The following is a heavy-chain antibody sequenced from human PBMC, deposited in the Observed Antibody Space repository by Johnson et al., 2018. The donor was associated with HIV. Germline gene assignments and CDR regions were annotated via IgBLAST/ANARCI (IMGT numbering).Heavy chain of an antibody. V-gene: IGHV3-7*01. J-gene: IGHJ3*02. D-gene: IGHD3-22*01. Sequence: VQLVESGGGLVQPGGSLRLSCSASGFTFSPFWMTWVRQAPGNGLEWVASIRQDGSEKYYADSVKGRFTISRDNSKNTLYLQMNSLTAEDTAVYYCARGLITMIVVVTFDAFDIWGQGTMVTVSS. CDR1: GFTFSPFW. CDR2: IRQDGSEK. CDR3: ARGLITMIVVVTFDAFDI.